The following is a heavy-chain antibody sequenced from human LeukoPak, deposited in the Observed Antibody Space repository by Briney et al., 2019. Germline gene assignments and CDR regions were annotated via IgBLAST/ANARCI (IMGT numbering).Heavy chain of an antibody. CDR2: INNSGGRT. CDR3: ARGGSSYGGIDY. J-gene: IGHJ4*02. CDR1: GFTFRSYA. Sequence: GGSLRLSCAASGFTFRSYAMAWVRQAPGKGLEWVSGINNSGGRTYYADSVKDRFTISRDNSKNTLYFQMNSLRAEDTAVYYCARGGSSYGGIDYWGQGTLVTVSS. V-gene: IGHV3-23*01. D-gene: IGHD5-18*01.